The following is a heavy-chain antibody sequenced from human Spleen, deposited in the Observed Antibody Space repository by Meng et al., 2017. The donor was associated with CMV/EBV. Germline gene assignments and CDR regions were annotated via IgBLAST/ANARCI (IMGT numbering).Heavy chain of an antibody. J-gene: IGHJ4*02. V-gene: IGHV3-11*01. CDR1: GFTFSCYY. CDR3: ARLRLQGELDY. Sequence: CVASGFTFSCYYISWIRQAPGRGLELISYINSRGNIIKYADSVKGRFTISRDNAKNSVYLQMNSPRAEDTAVYYCARLRLQGELDYWGQGTLVTVSS. D-gene: IGHD4-11*01. CDR2: INSRGNII.